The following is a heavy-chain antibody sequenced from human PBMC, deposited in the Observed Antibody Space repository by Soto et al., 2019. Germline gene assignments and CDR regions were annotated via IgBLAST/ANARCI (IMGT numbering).Heavy chain of an antibody. Sequence: GESLKISCKGSGYSFTSYWISWWRQMPGKGLEWMGRIDPSDSYTNYSPSFQGHVTISADKSISTPYLQWSSLKASDTAMYYCARLVDVGATATYYYGMDVWGQGTTVTVSS. CDR3: ARLVDVGATATYYYGMDV. V-gene: IGHV5-10-1*01. J-gene: IGHJ6*02. CDR1: GYSFTSYW. CDR2: IDPSDSYT. D-gene: IGHD1-26*01.